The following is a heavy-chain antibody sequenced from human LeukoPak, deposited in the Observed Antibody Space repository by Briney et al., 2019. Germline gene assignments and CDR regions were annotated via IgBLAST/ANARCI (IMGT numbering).Heavy chain of an antibody. CDR2: IYYTGST. J-gene: IGHJ4*02. D-gene: IGHD6-13*01. Sequence: SETLSLTCGVSGGAITNYYWNWIRQAPRKGLEWLGYIYYTGSTTYNPSVKSRITISLDTSKKQISLKLRSVTAADTAVYYCARAGYSSSWFNLDYWGQGTLVTVSS. CDR1: GGAITNYY. CDR3: ARAGYSSSWFNLDY. V-gene: IGHV4-59*01.